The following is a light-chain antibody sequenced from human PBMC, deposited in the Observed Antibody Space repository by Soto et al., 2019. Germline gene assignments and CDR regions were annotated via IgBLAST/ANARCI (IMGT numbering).Light chain of an antibody. J-gene: IGKJ2*01. CDR3: QQCDSYPYT. CDR1: QSISSR. V-gene: IGKV1-5*01. Sequence: DIEMTQSPSTLSASVGDRVSITCRASQSISSRLAWYQQKPGKAPKLLIYDASSLESGVPSRFSGSGSGTQFTLSISSLQPDDFATYYCQQCDSYPYTFGQGTNLEIK. CDR2: DAS.